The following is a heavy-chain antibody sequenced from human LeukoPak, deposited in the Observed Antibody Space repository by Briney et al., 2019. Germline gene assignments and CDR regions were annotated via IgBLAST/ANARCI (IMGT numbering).Heavy chain of an antibody. Sequence: SVCLSRTTSGYFSTEHYVHWVRHAPRQGLEWMGWMIPTIGGTHPTPPSQGRVTLTRDTATTTAYLELCGLRPDDPARYYSARGVRVAGCVYYFMDVWGKGTTVSVSS. CDR2: MIPTIGGT. D-gene: IGHD3-10*01. CDR1: GYFSTEHY. J-gene: IGHJ6*03. CDR3: ARGVRVAGCVYYFMDV. V-gene: IGHV1-2*02.